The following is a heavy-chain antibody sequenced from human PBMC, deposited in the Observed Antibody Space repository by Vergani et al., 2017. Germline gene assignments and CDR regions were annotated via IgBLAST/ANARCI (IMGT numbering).Heavy chain of an antibody. CDR3: ARDAGYSSGWSNDYFDY. CDR2: IIPIFGTA. V-gene: IGHV1-69*18. D-gene: IGHD6-19*01. Sequence: QVQLVQSGAEVKKPGSSVKVSCKASGGTFSSYAISWVRQAPGQGLEWMGRIIPIFGTANYAQKFQGRVTMTADESTSTAYMELSSLRSEDTAVYYCARDAGYSSGWSNDYFDYWSQGTLVSVSS. CDR1: GGTFSSYA. J-gene: IGHJ4*02.